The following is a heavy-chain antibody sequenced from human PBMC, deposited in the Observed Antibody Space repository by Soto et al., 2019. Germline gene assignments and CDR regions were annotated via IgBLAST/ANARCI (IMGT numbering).Heavy chain of an antibody. CDR2: IFSSGST. CDR1: GGSISSGDFY. CDR3: ARGVHLYDPSGAIDF. J-gene: IGHJ4*02. D-gene: IGHD3-22*01. Sequence: QVQLQESGPGLVKPSQTLSLTCTVSGGSISSGDFYWSWIRQPPGKGLEWLGYIFSSGSTYFNPSLKSRITISLDKARNQFSLRLNSVTAADSAVYFCARGVHLYDPSGAIDFWGQGTLVTVSS. V-gene: IGHV4-30-4*01.